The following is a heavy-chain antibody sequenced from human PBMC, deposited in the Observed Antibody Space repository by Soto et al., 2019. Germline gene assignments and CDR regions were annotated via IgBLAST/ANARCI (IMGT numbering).Heavy chain of an antibody. V-gene: IGHV4-30-2*01. CDR2: IFPSGTT. Sequence: SETLSLTCGVSGGSLSGATYSWNWIRQPPGKGLEWIGYIFPSGTTYYNPSHKSRVTISIDVSKNQFSLSLRSLTAADTAVYYCARSREFDYWSQGTLVTVSS. CDR3: ARSREFDY. J-gene: IGHJ4*02. CDR1: GGSLSGATYS.